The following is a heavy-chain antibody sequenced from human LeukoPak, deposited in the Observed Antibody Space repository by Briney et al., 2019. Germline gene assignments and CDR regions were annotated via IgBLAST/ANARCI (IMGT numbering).Heavy chain of an antibody. D-gene: IGHD2-15*01. CDR2: ISAYNGNT. CDR1: GYTFTSYG. Sequence: ASVKVSCKASGYTFTSYGISWVRQAPGQGLEWMGWISAYNGNTNYAQKLQGRVTMTRDTSTSTVYMELSSLRSEDTAVYYCARGPQDIVVVVAAKPLDYWGQGTLVTVSS. V-gene: IGHV1-18*01. CDR3: ARGPQDIVVVVAAKPLDY. J-gene: IGHJ4*02.